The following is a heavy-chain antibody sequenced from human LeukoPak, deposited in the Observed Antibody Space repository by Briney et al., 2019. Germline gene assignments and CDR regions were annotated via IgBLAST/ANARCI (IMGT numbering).Heavy chain of an antibody. J-gene: IGHJ3*02. CDR3: ARDSGHDAFDI. V-gene: IGHV3-74*01. Sequence: GGSLRLSCAASAFTLTTYWMHWVRQAPGEGLVWGSRINRDRKIATCADSVKGRLTISGDYAKNTLYLQMNSLRAEDTAVYYCARDSGHDAFDIWGQGTTVTVSS. CDR1: AFTLTTYW. CDR2: INRDRKIA.